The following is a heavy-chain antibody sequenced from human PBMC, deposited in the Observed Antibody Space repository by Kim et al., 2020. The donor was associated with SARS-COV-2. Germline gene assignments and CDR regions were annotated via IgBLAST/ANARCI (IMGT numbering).Heavy chain of an antibody. D-gene: IGHD1-26*01. J-gene: IGHJ3*02. V-gene: IGHV4-34*01. Sequence: NYTPSLRSHVTISVDASKNQFSLKLSSVTAADTAVYYCARVLATAVRVDIWGQGTMVTVSS. CDR3: ARVLATAVRVDI.